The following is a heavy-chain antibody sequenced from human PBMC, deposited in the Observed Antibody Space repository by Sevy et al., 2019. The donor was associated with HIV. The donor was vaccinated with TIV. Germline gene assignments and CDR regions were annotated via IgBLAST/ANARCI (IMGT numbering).Heavy chain of an antibody. D-gene: IGHD3-3*01. CDR3: AKDHYDYRTGYYGYYGMDV. CDR2: ISSSSRYI. V-gene: IGHV3-21*01. Sequence: GGSLRLSCAASGFTFSNYNMNWVRQAPGKGLEWVSSISSSSRYIYYADSMKGRFTISRDKVKDTLYLQMNSLRPEDTAVYYCAKDHYDYRTGYYGYYGMDVWGQGTTVTVSS. CDR1: GFTFSNYN. J-gene: IGHJ6*02.